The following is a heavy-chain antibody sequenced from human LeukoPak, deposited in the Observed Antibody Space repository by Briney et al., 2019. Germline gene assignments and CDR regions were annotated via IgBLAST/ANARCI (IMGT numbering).Heavy chain of an antibody. V-gene: IGHV1-69*04. CDR3: ARGSVRGDIVVVREEYCMDV. J-gene: IGHJ6*02. CDR1: GGTFSSYA. Sequence: ASVKVSCKASGGTFSSYAISWVRQAPGQGLEWMGRIIPILGIANYAQKFQGRVTITADKSTSTAYMELSSLRSEDTAVYYCARGSVRGDIVVVREEYCMDVWGQGTTVTVSS. D-gene: IGHD2-2*01. CDR2: IIPILGIA.